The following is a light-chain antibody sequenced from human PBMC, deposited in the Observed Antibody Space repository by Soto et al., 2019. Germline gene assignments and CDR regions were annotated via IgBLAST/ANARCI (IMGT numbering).Light chain of an antibody. V-gene: IGKV3-20*01. J-gene: IGKJ4*01. CDR1: QSVSSNY. CDR2: GAS. CDR3: QQYGSSLLT. Sequence: EIVLTQSPGTLSLSPGERATLSCRASQSVSSNYLAWYQQKPGQAPRLLIYGASSRATGIPDRFSGSGSGTDFTLTISRLKAEDYAVYYCQQYGSSLLTFGGGTKVDIK.